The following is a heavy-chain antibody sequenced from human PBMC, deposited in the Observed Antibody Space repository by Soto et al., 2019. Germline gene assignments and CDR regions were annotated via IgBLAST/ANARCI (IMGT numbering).Heavy chain of an antibody. D-gene: IGHD3-16*01. V-gene: IGHV4-61*08. CDR1: GGSISSGGYS. CDR3: ARRYGGNFDY. Sequence: TSETLSLTCAVSGGSISSGGYSWSWIRQPSGKGLEWIGYIYYSGSTNYNPSLKSRVTISVDTSKNQFSPKLSSVTAADTAVYYCARRYGGNFDYWGQGTLVTVSS. CDR2: IYYSGST. J-gene: IGHJ4*02.